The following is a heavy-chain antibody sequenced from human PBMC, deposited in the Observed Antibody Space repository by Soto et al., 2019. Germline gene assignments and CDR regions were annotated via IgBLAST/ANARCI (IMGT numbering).Heavy chain of an antibody. CDR3: AKARHSGDFAGSYDS. V-gene: IGHV3-23*01. J-gene: IGHJ5*02. D-gene: IGHD2-21*02. Sequence: GGSLRLSCAASGFSFIDYAINWVRQVPGRGLEYVAGIGGRGGNAFYADSMKGRFSISRDNSKNSVYLHMHNLRVNDSAMYYCAKARHSGDFAGSYDSWGQGNLVTVSS. CDR2: IGGRGGNA. CDR1: GFSFIDYA.